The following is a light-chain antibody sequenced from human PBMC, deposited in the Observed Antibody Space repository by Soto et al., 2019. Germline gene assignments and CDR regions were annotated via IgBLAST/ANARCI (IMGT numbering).Light chain of an antibody. J-gene: IGLJ1*01. CDR2: EVS. Sequence: QSVLAQPTSVAGSRGQSITISCTGTSRDVGGYNYVSWYQQHPGKAPKLIIYEVSNRPSGVFNRFSGSKSSNTASLTISGLQAEDEADYYCSSYTSDNSHIFGTGTKVTVL. CDR3: SSYTSDNSHI. CDR1: SRDVGGYNY. V-gene: IGLV2-14*01.